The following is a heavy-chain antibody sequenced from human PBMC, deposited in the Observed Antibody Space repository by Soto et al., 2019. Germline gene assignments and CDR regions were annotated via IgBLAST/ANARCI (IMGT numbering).Heavy chain of an antibody. CDR2: INPSGGST. CDR1: GYTFTSYY. CDR3: ARGRTNYYDSDTPAYFXH. J-gene: IGHJ1*01. D-gene: IGHD3-22*01. V-gene: IGHV1-46*01. Sequence: GASVKVSCKASGYTFTSYYMHWVRQAPGQGLEWMGIINPSGGSTSYAQKFQGRVTMTRDTSTSTVYMELSSLRSEDTAVYYCARGRTNYYDSDTPAYFXHWSQGTLVTVS.